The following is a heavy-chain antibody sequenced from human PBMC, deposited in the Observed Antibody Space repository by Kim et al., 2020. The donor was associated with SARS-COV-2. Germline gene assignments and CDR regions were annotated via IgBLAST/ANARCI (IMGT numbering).Heavy chain of an antibody. Sequence: SETLSLTCTVSGGSISSYYWSWIRQPPGKGLEWIGYIYYSGSTNYNPSLKSRVTISVDTSKNQFSLKLSSVTAADTAVYYCARHSLRFAFDIWGQGTMVTVSS. CDR1: GGSISSYY. CDR2: IYYSGST. J-gene: IGHJ3*02. D-gene: IGHD3-16*01. V-gene: IGHV4-59*08. CDR3: ARHSLRFAFDI.